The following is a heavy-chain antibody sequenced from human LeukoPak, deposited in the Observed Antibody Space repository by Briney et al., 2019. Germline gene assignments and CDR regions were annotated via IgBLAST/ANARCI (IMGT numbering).Heavy chain of an antibody. V-gene: IGHV3-9*01. CDR3: VTDSAYALLTGYLDY. CDR2: ISSNSGSI. CDR1: GFTFDDYG. J-gene: IGHJ4*02. Sequence: GGSLRLSCAASGFTFDDYGMHWVRQAPGKGLEWVSGISSNSGSIYYADSVKGRFTISRDNAKNSLYLQMNSLRAEDTALYYCVTDSAYALLTGYLDYWGQGTLVTVHS. D-gene: IGHD3-9*01.